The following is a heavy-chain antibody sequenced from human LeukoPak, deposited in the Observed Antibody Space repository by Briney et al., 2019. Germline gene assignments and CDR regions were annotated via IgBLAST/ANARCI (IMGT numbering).Heavy chain of an antibody. CDR3: ARDIRGYSSGWYRGDAFDI. J-gene: IGHJ3*02. CDR1: GFTFDDYG. CDR2: INWNGGRR. D-gene: IGHD6-19*01. Sequence: PGGSLRLSCAASGFTFDDYGMTWVRQAPGKGLEWVSGINWNGGRRGYADSVKGRFTISRDNAKNSLYLQMNSLRAEDTAVYYCARDIRGYSSGWYRGDAFDIWGQGTMVTVSS. V-gene: IGHV3-20*04.